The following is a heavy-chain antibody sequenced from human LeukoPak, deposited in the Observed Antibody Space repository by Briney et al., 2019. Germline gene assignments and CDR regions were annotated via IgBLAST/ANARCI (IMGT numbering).Heavy chain of an antibody. Sequence: GASVKVSCKASGGTFSSYAISWVRQAPGQGLEWMGGIIPIFGTANYAQKFQGRVTITTDESTSTAYMELSSLRSEDTAVYYCVREPVAGEGGDYWGQGNLVTVSS. CDR3: VREPVAGEGGDY. D-gene: IGHD6-19*01. V-gene: IGHV1-69*05. J-gene: IGHJ4*02. CDR2: IIPIFGTA. CDR1: GGTFSSYA.